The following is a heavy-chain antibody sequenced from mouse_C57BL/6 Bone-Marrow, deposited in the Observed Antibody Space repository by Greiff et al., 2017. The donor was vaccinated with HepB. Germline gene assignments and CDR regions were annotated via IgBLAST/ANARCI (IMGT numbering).Heavy chain of an antibody. D-gene: IGHD1-1*01. CDR1: GYTFNSYW. CDR2: IYPSDSET. V-gene: IGHV1-61*01. Sequence: QVQLQQPGAELVRPGSSVKLSCKASGYTFNSYWMDWVKQRPGQGLEWIGNIYPSDSETHYNQKFKDKATLTVDKSSSTAYMQLSSLTSVDSAVYYCARGRYYGSSYWYFDVWGTGTTVTVSS. J-gene: IGHJ1*03. CDR3: ARGRYYGSSYWYFDV.